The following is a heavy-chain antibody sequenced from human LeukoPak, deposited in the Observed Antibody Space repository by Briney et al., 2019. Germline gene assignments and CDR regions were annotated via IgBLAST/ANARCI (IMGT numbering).Heavy chain of an antibody. CDR1: GYTFTSYG. Sequence: VASVKVSCKASGYTFTSYGISWVRQAPGQGLEWMGWISAYNGNTNYAQKLQGRVTMTTDTSTSTAYMELSSLRSEDTAVYYCAGDGSGDYAPGYWGQGTLVTVSS. J-gene: IGHJ4*02. D-gene: IGHD4-17*01. CDR2: ISAYNGNT. V-gene: IGHV1-18*01. CDR3: AGDGSGDYAPGY.